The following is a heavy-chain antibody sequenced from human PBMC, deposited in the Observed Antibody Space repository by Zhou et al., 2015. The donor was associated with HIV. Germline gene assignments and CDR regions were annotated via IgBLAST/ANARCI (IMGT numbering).Heavy chain of an antibody. CDR2: IIPFLKTP. D-gene: IGHD3-16*01. Sequence: LTQSGAAVRKPGSSVTVSCKTSGGSFSGYAISWVRYAPGQGLEWLGGIIPFLKTPNYPPKFHDRVTVSADTNTVFLELRGLTSNDTAVYYCARSICSGESCYPGESTRWSFYYAMDVWGQGTTIIVS. V-gene: IGHV1-69*01. CDR1: GGSFSGYA. J-gene: IGHJ6*02. CDR3: ARSICSGESCYPGESTRWSFYYAMDV.